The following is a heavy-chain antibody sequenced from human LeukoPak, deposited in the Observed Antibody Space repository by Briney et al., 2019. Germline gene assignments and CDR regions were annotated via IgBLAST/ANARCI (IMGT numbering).Heavy chain of an antibody. CDR2: ISYSGST. J-gene: IGHJ4*02. CDR1: GGSISNSNYC. Sequence: SETLSLTCTVSGGSISNSNYCWGWIRQPPGKGLEWIGSISYSGSTYYNPSLKSRVSISVDTSKNQFSLKLSSVTAADTAVYYCARHIYDSGGYRIDYWGQGTLVTVSS. CDR3: ARHIYDSGGYRIDY. D-gene: IGHD3-22*01. V-gene: IGHV4-39*01.